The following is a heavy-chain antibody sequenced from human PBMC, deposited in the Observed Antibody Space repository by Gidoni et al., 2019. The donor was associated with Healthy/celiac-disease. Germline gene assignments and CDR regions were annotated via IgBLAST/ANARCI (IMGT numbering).Heavy chain of an antibody. CDR3: ARENIVVVVAATTRYYYYGMDV. V-gene: IGHV4-59*01. Sequence: QVQLQESGPGLVKPSETLSLTCTVSGGSISSYYWSWIRQPPGKGLEWIGYIYYSGSTNYNPSLKSRVTISVDTSKIQFSLKLSSVTAADTAVYYCARENIVVVVAATTRYYYYGMDVWGQGTTVTVSS. D-gene: IGHD2-15*01. J-gene: IGHJ6*02. CDR1: GGSISSYY. CDR2: IYYSGST.